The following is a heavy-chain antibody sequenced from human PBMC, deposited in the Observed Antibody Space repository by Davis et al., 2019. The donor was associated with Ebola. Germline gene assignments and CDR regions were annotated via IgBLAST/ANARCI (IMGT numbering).Heavy chain of an antibody. CDR2: VYTNGNT. CDR1: GLTVSSSY. CDR3: ARETLTGASLVLDS. V-gene: IGHV3-66*01. Sequence: PGGSLRLSCAASGLTVSSSYMSWVRQAPGKGLEWVSVVYTNGNTYHADSVKGRFTISRDSSTNTLYLQMNSLRAEDTAVYYCARETLTGASLVLDSWGQGTLVTVSS. J-gene: IGHJ5*01. D-gene: IGHD2-8*02.